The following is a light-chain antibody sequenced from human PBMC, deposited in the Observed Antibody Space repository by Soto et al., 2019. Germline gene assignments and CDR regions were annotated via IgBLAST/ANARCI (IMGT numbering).Light chain of an antibody. CDR3: QQYSSSPRT. V-gene: IGKV3-20*01. Sequence: EIVLTQSPGTLSLSPGERPTLSCRASQSVSSSFLAWYQQKVGQAPRLLIYGASSRATGFPDRFSGSGFGSNFILSISRREPENFAVYYFQQYSSSPRTSGQGTRLEIK. CDR2: GAS. J-gene: IGKJ5*01. CDR1: QSVSSSF.